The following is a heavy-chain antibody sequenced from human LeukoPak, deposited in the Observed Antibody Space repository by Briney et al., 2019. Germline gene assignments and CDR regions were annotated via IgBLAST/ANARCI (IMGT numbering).Heavy chain of an antibody. CDR3: GRAIYGSGSRGWFAP. CDR2: IYSGGRT. D-gene: IGHD3-10*01. J-gene: IGHJ5*02. CDR1: GVTVSSNY. V-gene: IGHV3-53*01. Sequence: GGSLRLSCAASGVTVSSNYMSWVREAPGKGLEWGSVIYSGGRTYYAVSVMGRFAISRDNSKNTLYLQMNSMRAEDKAVYYCGRAIYGSGSRGWFAPWGQGPRVPVPS.